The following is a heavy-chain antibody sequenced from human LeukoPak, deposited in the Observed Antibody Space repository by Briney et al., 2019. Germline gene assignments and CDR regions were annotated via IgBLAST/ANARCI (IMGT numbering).Heavy chain of an antibody. CDR3: ARESEYCSGGSCYWFDP. D-gene: IGHD2-15*01. Sequence: GASVKVSCKASGYTFTSYYMHWVRQAPGQGLEWMGIINPSGGSTSYAQKFQGRVTMTRDTSTSTVYMELSSLRPEDTAVYYCARESEYCSGGSCYWFDPWGQGTLVTVSS. CDR1: GYTFTSYY. J-gene: IGHJ5*02. CDR2: INPSGGST. V-gene: IGHV1-46*01.